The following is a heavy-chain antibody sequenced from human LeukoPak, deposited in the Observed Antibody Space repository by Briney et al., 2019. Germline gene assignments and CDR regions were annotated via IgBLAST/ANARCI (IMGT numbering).Heavy chain of an antibody. CDR3: ARDQSY. CDR1: DTPSPGSY. J-gene: IGHJ4*02. CDR2: INPNSGGT. Sequence: ASVKVSCKASDTPSPGSYIHWCGQPLEQGLEWMGWINPNSGGTNYAQKFQGRVTMTRDTSISTAYMELSRLRSDDTAVYYCARDQSYWGQGTLVTVSS. V-gene: IGHV1-2*02.